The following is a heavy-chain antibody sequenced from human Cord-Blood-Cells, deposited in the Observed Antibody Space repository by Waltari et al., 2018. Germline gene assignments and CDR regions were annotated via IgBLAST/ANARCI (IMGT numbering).Heavy chain of an antibody. D-gene: IGHD3-10*01. Sequence: QVQLQQWGAGLLKPSETLSLTCAVYGGSFSGYYWSWIRQPPGKGLEWIGEINHSGSTNYNPSLQSRVTISVEPAKNQFSLKLSAVTAADTALYYCARRYKILGSGSYYDAFDIWGQGTMVTVSS. CDR1: GGSFSGYY. CDR2: INHSGST. V-gene: IGHV4-34*01. CDR3: ARRYKILGSGSYYDAFDI. J-gene: IGHJ3*02.